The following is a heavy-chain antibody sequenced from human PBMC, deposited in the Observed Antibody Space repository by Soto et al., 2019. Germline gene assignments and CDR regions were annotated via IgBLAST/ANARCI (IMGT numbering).Heavy chain of an antibody. D-gene: IGHD6-13*01. Sequence: EVQLLASGGGLVQPGGSLRLSCAASGVTFSNYAMTWFRQAPGNGLEWVSVITGSGGGTYFVDSVKGRFTISRDNSKNTVYLQMNSLRAEDTSVYYCAKRPLTAAGFDYWGQGTLVTVSS. J-gene: IGHJ4*02. CDR2: ITGSGGGT. V-gene: IGHV3-23*01. CDR3: AKRPLTAAGFDY. CDR1: GVTFSNYA.